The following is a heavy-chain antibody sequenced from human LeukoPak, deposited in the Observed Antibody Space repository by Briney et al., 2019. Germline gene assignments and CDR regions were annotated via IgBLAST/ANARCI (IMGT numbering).Heavy chain of an antibody. CDR3: ARGLMMAVAGRGEFHY. CDR2: IYYSGST. CDR1: GGSISSYY. J-gene: IGHJ4*02. V-gene: IGHV4-59*01. D-gene: IGHD6-13*01. Sequence: SETLSLTCIVSGGSISSYYWSWIRQPPGKGLEWIGYIYYSGSTNYNPSLKSRVTISVDTSKNQFSLKLSSVTAADTTVYYCARGLMMAVAGRGEFHYWGQGTLVTVSS.